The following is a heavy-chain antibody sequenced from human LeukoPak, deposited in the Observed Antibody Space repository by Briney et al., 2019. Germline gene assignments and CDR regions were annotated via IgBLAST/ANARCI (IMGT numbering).Heavy chain of an antibody. V-gene: IGHV5-51*01. Sequence: GESLKISCKISGYDFATYWIAWVRLMPGKGLECMGIIWPGDSDTRYSPSFQGQVTISADKTISTVYLQWSSLKVSDTAIYYCARRGRGDWFDPWGQGTLVTVSS. CDR3: ARRGRGDWFDP. CDR2: IWPGDSDT. J-gene: IGHJ5*02. CDR1: GYDFATYW. D-gene: IGHD1-26*01.